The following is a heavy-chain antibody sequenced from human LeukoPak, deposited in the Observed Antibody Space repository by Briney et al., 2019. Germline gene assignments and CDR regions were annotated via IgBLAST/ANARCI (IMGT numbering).Heavy chain of an antibody. CDR3: ARDLELERNRWNYFES. CDR1: GGSISSYY. V-gene: IGHV4-59*01. CDR2: MYNSGST. D-gene: IGHD1-1*01. Sequence: SETLSLTCSVSGGSISSYYWSWIRQPPGKGLEWIGYMYNSGSTNYNPSLKSRVSMSVDTSKNQFSLKLTSVTAADTAVYYCARDLELERNRWNYFESWGQGTQVTVSS. J-gene: IGHJ4*02.